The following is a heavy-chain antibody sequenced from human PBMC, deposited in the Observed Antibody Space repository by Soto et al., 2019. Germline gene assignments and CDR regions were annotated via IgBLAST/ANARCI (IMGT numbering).Heavy chain of an antibody. Sequence: QLQLQESGSGLVKPSQTLSLTCAVSGGSISSGGYSWSRIRQPPGKGLEWIGYIYHSGSTYYNPSHKSRVTISVDRSKNQFSLKLSSVTAADTAVYYCARDDVVAQKFDYWGQGTLVTVSS. V-gene: IGHV4-30-2*01. CDR2: IYHSGST. CDR1: GGSISSGGYS. J-gene: IGHJ4*02. CDR3: ARDDVVAQKFDY. D-gene: IGHD2-15*01.